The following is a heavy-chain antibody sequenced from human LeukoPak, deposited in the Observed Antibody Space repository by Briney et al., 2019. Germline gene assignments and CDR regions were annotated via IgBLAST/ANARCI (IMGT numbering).Heavy chain of an antibody. J-gene: IGHJ4*02. Sequence: GGSLRLSXXXSGFAFSSYAMHWVRQAPGKGLEWVTGISNDGRNRYYTDSVKGRFTISRDNSKNTLYLQMNSLRVEDTALYYCARDPVSTALQINSDFWGQGTLVTVSS. CDR3: ARDPVSTALQINSDF. CDR1: GFAFSSYA. V-gene: IGHV3-30*04. D-gene: IGHD5-18*01. CDR2: ISNDGRNR.